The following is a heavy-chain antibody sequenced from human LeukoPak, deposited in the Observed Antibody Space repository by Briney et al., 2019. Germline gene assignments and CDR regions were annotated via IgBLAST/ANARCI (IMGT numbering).Heavy chain of an antibody. V-gene: IGHV4-59*08. CDR1: GGSISSYY. CDR3: ARQRHYDSSGYYDY. D-gene: IGHD3-22*01. J-gene: IGHJ4*02. CDR2: IYYSGST. Sequence: SETLSLTCTVSGGSISSYYWSWIRQPPGKGLEWIGDIYYSGSTNYNPSLKSRVTISVDTSKNQFSLKLRSVTAADTAVYYCARQRHYDSSGYYDYWGQGTLVTVSS.